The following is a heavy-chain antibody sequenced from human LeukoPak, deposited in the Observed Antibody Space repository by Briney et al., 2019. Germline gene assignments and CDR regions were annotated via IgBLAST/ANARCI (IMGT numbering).Heavy chain of an antibody. D-gene: IGHD2-15*01. V-gene: IGHV3-21*01. CDR2: ISSSSSYI. CDR1: GFTFDDYA. J-gene: IGHJ3*02. CDR3: ARDGPPYCSGGSCYSDFGI. Sequence: PGGSLRLSCAASGFTFDDYAMHWVRQAPGKGLEWVSSISSSSSYIYYADSVKGRFTISRDNAKNSLYLQMNSLRAEDTAVYYCARDGPPYCSGGSCYSDFGIWGQGTMVTVSS.